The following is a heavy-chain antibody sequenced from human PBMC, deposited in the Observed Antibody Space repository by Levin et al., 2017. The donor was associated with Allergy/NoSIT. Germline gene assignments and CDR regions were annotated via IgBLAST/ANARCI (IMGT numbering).Heavy chain of an antibody. CDR1: GFTFSNAW. CDR2: IKSKTDGGTT. Sequence: PGGSLRLSCAASGFTFSNAWMTWVRQAPGKGLDWVGRIKSKTDGGTTDYAAPVKGRFTISRDDSKNTLYLQMNSLKTEDTAVYYCATGPKGRAMDVWGQGTTVTVSS. J-gene: IGHJ6*02. CDR3: ATGPKGRAMDV. V-gene: IGHV3-15*01.